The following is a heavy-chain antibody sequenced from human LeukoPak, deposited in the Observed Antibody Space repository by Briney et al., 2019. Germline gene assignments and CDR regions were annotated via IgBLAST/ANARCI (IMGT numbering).Heavy chain of an antibody. CDR2: VNRDGSET. CDR3: ARNNAMDV. V-gene: IGHV3-7*03. J-gene: IGHJ6*02. D-gene: IGHD2-8*01. CDR1: GFALSSHW. Sequence: PGGSLRLSCAASGFALSSHWMTWVRQVPGRGPEWVANVNRDGSETYYLDSVKGRFTISKDNAKNSPYLQMNSLRAEDTALYHCARNNAMDVWGQGTTVIVSS.